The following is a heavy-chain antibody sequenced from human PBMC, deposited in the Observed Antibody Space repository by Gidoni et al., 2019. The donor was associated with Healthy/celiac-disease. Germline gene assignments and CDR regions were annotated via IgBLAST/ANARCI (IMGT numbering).Heavy chain of an antibody. J-gene: IGHJ6*02. V-gene: IGHV6-1*01. CDR3: AREEGVSSSQIGGMDV. D-gene: IGHD6-6*01. CDR2: TYYWYKWYN. Sequence: QVQLQQSGPGLVKPSQTLSLTCAIPGDSVSSHSAAWNWLRQSPSRGLEWLGRTYYWYKWYNDYAVSVKSRITINPDTSKNQFSLQLNSVSPEDTAVDYCAREEGVSSSQIGGMDVWGQGTTVTVSS. CDR1: GDSVSSHSAA.